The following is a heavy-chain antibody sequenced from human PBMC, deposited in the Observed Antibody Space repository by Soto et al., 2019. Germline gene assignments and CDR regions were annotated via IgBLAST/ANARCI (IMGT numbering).Heavy chain of an antibody. Sequence: GGSLRLSCAASGFTFSSYAMSWVRQAPGKGLEWVSAISGSGGSTYYADSVKGRFTISRDNSKNTLYLQMNSLRAEDTAVYYCATGTRHPNPFGITIFGVDFFDYWGQGTLVTVSS. CDR2: ISGSGGST. V-gene: IGHV3-23*01. CDR1: GFTFSSYA. D-gene: IGHD3-3*01. J-gene: IGHJ4*02. CDR3: ATGTRHPNPFGITIFGVDFFDY.